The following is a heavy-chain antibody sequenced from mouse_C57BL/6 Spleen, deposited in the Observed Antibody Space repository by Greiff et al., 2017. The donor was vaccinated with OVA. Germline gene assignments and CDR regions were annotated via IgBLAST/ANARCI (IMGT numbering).Heavy chain of an antibody. D-gene: IGHD1-1*01. CDR1: GYTFTSYW. CDR3: ARPEYYGSSYGYFDV. Sequence: VQLQQPGAELVMPGASVKLSCKASGYTFTSYWMHWVKQRPVQGLGWIGEFDPSDSYTNYNQKFKGRSTLTVDKSSSTAYLQLNSLTSEDSAVYYCARPEYYGSSYGYFDVWGTGTTVTVSS. V-gene: IGHV1-69*01. CDR2: FDPSDSYT. J-gene: IGHJ1*03.